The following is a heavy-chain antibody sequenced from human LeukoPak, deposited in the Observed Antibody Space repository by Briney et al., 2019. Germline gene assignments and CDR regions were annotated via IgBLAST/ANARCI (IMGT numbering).Heavy chain of an antibody. V-gene: IGHV4-59*01. CDR3: ARGGCSGGGCYSGGRSWFDP. Sequence: SETLSLTCTVSGASISGYYWSWIRQPPGKGLEWIGFISDSGSINYNPSLKSRVTISVDTSKNQFSLKLSSVTAADTAVYYCARGGCSGGGCYSGGRSWFDPWGQGTLVTVSS. J-gene: IGHJ5*02. D-gene: IGHD2-15*01. CDR2: ISDSGSI. CDR1: GASISGYY.